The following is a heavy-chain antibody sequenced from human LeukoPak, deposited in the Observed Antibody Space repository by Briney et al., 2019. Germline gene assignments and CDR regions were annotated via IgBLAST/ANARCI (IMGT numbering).Heavy chain of an antibody. CDR2: IWYDGSNK. CDR1: GFTFSSYG. V-gene: IGHV3-33*06. CDR3: AKGRFWVQLWLDYFDY. J-gene: IGHJ4*02. D-gene: IGHD5-18*01. Sequence: PGGSLRLSXAASGFTFSSYGMHWVRQAPGKGLEWVAVIWYDGSNKYYADSVKGRFTISRDNSKNTLYLQMNSLRAEDTAVYYCAKGRFWVQLWLDYFDYWGQGTLVTVSS.